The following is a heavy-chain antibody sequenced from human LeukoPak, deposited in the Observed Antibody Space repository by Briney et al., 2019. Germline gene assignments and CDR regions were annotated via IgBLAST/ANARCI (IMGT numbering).Heavy chain of an antibody. Sequence: GASVKVSCKASGYTFTSYGISWVRQAPGQGLEWMGGISAYNGNTNYAQKLQGRVTMTTDTSTSTAYMELRSLRSDDTAVYYCAREEDCSGGSCYYGMDVWGQGTTVTVSS. CDR2: ISAYNGNT. CDR1: GYTFTSYG. V-gene: IGHV1-18*01. D-gene: IGHD2-15*01. CDR3: AREEDCSGGSCYYGMDV. J-gene: IGHJ6*02.